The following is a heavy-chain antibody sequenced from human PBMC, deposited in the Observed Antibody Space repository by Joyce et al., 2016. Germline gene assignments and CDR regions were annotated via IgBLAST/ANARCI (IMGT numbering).Heavy chain of an antibody. CDR2: IIPMFGKT. J-gene: IGHJ3*01. V-gene: IGHV1-69*01. Sequence: QGQLVQSGAEVKKPGSSVKVSCKASGVTFSKYAISWVRQAPGEGLGWMGGIIPMFGKTNYAQKFQGRVTITADESTSTAYMELSSLRYEDTAIYYCARDAVWGQGTRITVSS. CDR3: ARDAV. CDR1: GVTFSKYA.